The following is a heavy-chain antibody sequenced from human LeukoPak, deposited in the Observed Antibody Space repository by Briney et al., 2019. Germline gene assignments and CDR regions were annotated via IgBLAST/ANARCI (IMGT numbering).Heavy chain of an antibody. D-gene: IGHD2-21*02. V-gene: IGHV3-23*01. CDR2: FSGSGGST. J-gene: IGHJ3*02. CDR1: GFTFSSYA. Sequence: PGGSLRLSCAASGFTFSSYAMSWVRQAPGKGLEWVSTFSGSGGSTYYADSVKGRFTISRDNSENTLYLQMNSLRAEDTAVYYCAKDGDYCGGDCYFGTFDIWGQGTMVTVSS. CDR3: AKDGDYCGGDCYFGTFDI.